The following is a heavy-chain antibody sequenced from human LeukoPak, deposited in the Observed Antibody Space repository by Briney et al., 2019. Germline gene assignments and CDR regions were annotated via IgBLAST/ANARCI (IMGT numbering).Heavy chain of an antibody. V-gene: IGHV1-18*01. CDR1: GYTFTTYG. J-gene: IGHJ5*02. D-gene: IGHD3-22*01. CDR2: ISAYNGNT. Sequence: ASVKVSCKASGYTFTTYGISWLRQAPGQGLEWMGWISAYNGNTNYAQKLQGRVTMTTDTSTSTAYMELRSLTSDDTAVYYCARDKDYYDPFDPWGQGTLVTVSS. CDR3: ARDKDYYDPFDP.